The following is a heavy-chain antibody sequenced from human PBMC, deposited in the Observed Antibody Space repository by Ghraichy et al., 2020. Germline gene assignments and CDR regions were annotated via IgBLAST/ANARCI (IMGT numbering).Heavy chain of an antibody. J-gene: IGHJ4*02. D-gene: IGHD3-10*01. V-gene: IGHV4-61*01. CDR2: IYYSGSA. CDR1: GGSVNSGSYY. CDR3: ARDTDYYGSGSPLSD. Sequence: SETLSLTCTVSGGSVNSGSYYRTWIRQSPGKGLEWIGNIYYSGSANYNPSLKSRVTISVDTSKNQFSLKLSSVTAADTAVYYCARDTDYYGSGSPLSDWGQGTLVTVSS.